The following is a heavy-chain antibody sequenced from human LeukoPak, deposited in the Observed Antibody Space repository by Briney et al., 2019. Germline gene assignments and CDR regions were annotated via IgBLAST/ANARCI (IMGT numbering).Heavy chain of an antibody. V-gene: IGHV5-51*01. CDR1: GYSFTSYW. CDR3: ARQGGVAAAAHDAFDI. Sequence: GESLKISCKGSGYSFTSYWIGWVRQMPGKGLEWMGIIYPGDSDTRYSPSFQGQVTISADKSISTAYLHWSSLKASDTAMYYCARQGGVAAAAHDAFDIWGQGTMVTVSS. J-gene: IGHJ3*02. D-gene: IGHD6-13*01. CDR2: IYPGDSDT.